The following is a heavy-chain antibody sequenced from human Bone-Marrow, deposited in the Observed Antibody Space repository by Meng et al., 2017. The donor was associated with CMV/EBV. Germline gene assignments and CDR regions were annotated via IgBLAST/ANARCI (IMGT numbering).Heavy chain of an antibody. CDR1: GDSLRSGGYY. CDR2: IYHMGDT. J-gene: IGHJ2*01. V-gene: IGHV4-61*08. CDR3: ARKSPYWYFDL. Sequence: SETLSLTCTVSGDSLRSGGYYWSWIRQPPGKTLECVGYIYHMGDTNYNPSLKSRVTISVDTSKNQFSLRLSSVTAADTAIYYCARKSPYWYFDLWGRGTLVTVSS.